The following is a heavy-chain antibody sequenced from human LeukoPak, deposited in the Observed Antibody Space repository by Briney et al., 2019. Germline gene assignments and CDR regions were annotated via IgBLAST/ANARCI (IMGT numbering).Heavy chain of an antibody. CDR2: INSGNSYQ. Sequence: GGSLRLSCAASGFTFSSYSMNWVRQAPGKGLEWVSLINSGNSYQHYADSVKGRFTISRDNAKNSLCLQMNSLRAEDTAVYYCARQKYQRGPDVSYFDYWGQGTLVTVSS. J-gene: IGHJ4*02. CDR1: GFTFSSYS. V-gene: IGHV3-21*01. CDR3: ARQKYQRGPDVSYFDY. D-gene: IGHD2-8*01.